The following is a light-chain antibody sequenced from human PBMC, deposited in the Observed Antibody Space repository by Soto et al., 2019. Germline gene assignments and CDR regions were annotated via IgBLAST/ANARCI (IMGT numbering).Light chain of an antibody. CDR2: AAS. V-gene: IGKV1-39*01. CDR3: QQSYTTPVYT. CDR1: QNIIFY. J-gene: IGKJ2*01. Sequence: DIQMTQSPPSLSPSVGDRVTITCRASQNIIFYLNWYQQKPGKAPKLLIYAASNLQSGVPSRFSGSGSGTEFSLTISSLQPEDFATYFCQQSYTTPVYTFGQGTKLEIK.